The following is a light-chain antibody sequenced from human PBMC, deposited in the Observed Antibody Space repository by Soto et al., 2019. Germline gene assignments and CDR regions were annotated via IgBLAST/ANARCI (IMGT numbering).Light chain of an antibody. J-gene: IGKJ3*01. V-gene: IGKV1-5*03. Sequence: DIQMTQSPSTLSASVGDRVTLTCRASQSVSAWLAWFQQRPGKAPKPLIYKTSILESGVPSRSSGSGSGTGFTLPITSLQPDDFANYYCEHYRSYEIFAFGPGTKVDI. CDR2: KTS. CDR1: QSVSAW. CDR3: EHYRSYEIFA.